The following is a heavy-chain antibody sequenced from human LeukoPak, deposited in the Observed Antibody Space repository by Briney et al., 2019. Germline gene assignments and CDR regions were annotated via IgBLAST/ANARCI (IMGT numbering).Heavy chain of an antibody. CDR3: AREAAAGENIIDY. J-gene: IGHJ4*02. Sequence: PSETLSLTCTVSGGSISSYYWSWIRQPPGKGLEWIGYIYYSGSTNYNPSLKSRVTISVDTSKNQFSLKLSSVTAADTAVYYCAREAAAGENIIDYWGQGTLVTVSS. D-gene: IGHD6-13*01. V-gene: IGHV4-59*01. CDR2: IYYSGST. CDR1: GGSISSYY.